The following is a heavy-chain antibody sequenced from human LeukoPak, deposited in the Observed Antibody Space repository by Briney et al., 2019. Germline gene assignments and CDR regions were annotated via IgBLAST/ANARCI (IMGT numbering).Heavy chain of an antibody. Sequence: GGPLRLSCAASGFTFSSYSMNWVRQAPGKGLEWVSYISSSGRSILYADSVKGRFTVSRDNAKNSLYLQMNNLRVEDTAVYYCAREIPSGSYAPDYWGQGTLVTVSS. V-gene: IGHV3-21*05. CDR3: AREIPSGSYAPDY. D-gene: IGHD3-10*01. CDR2: ISSSGRSI. J-gene: IGHJ4*02. CDR1: GFTFSSYS.